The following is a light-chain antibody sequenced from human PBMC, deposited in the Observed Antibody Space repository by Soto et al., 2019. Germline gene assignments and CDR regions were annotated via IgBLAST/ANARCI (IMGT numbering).Light chain of an antibody. CDR1: ISNIGSNT. J-gene: IGLJ1*01. Sequence: QSVLTQPPSASGTPGQRVTISCSGSISNIGSNTVNWYQQLPGTAPKLLIHTNTQRPSGVPNRFSGSKSGTSASLAISGLQSEDEADYYCAAWDDSLNGRYVFGTGTKVTVL. CDR3: AAWDDSLNGRYV. V-gene: IGLV1-44*01. CDR2: TNT.